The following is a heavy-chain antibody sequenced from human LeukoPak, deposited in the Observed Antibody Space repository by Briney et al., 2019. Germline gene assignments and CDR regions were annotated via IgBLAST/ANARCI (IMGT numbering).Heavy chain of an antibody. V-gene: IGHV4-38-2*02. CDR3: ARDLRFYGSGSPNWFDP. Sequence: SETLSLTCAVSGYSISSGYYWGWIRQPPGKGLEWIGSIYHSGSTYYNPSLKSRVTISVDTSKNQFSLKLNSVTAADTAVYYCARDLRFYGSGSPNWFDPWGQGTLVTVSS. CDR1: GYSISSGYY. D-gene: IGHD3-10*01. CDR2: IYHSGST. J-gene: IGHJ5*02.